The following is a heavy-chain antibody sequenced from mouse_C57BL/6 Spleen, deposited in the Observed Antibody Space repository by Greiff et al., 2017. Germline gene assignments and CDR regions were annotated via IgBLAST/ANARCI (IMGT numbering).Heavy chain of an antibody. V-gene: IGHV1-26*01. Sequence: VQLQQSGPELVKPGASVKISCKASGYTFTDYYMNWVKQSHGKSLEWIGDINPNNGGTSYNQKFKGKATLTVDKSSSTAYMELRSLTSEDSAVYYCANIYYDYEYYAMDYWGQGTSVTVSS. CDR1: GYTFTDYY. J-gene: IGHJ4*01. D-gene: IGHD2-4*01. CDR2: INPNNGGT. CDR3: ANIYYDYEYYAMDY.